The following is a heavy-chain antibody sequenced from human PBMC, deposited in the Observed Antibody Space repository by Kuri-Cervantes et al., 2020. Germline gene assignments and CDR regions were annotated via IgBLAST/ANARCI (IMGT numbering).Heavy chain of an antibody. CDR3: AREGEGYCSGGSCYSGNWFDP. Sequence: SETLSLTCTVSGGSISSYYWSWIRQPPGKGLEWIGYIYYSGSTNYNPSLKSRVTISVDTSKNQFSLKLSSVIAADTAVYYCAREGEGYCSGGSCYSGNWFDPWGQGTLVTVSS. CDR2: IYYSGST. D-gene: IGHD2-15*01. CDR1: GGSISSYY. V-gene: IGHV4-59*01. J-gene: IGHJ5*02.